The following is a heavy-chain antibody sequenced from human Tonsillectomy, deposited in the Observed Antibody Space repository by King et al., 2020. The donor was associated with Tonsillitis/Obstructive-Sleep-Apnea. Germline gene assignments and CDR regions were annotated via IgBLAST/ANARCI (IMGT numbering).Heavy chain of an antibody. CDR1: GFTFSSYA. D-gene: IGHD3-22*01. J-gene: IGHJ3*02. CDR3: AKEIEYYDSSGYGSVAFDI. CDR2: ISGSGGST. Sequence: VQLVESGGGLVQPGGSLRLSCAASGFTFSSYAMSWVRQAPGKVLEWVSAISGSGGSTFYADSVKVRFPLSRDNSKNTLYLQMNSLRAEDRAVYYCAKEIEYYDSSGYGSVAFDIWGQKTMVTVSS. V-gene: IGHV3-23*04.